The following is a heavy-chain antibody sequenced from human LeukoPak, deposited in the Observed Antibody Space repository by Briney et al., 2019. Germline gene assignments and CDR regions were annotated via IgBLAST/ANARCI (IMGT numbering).Heavy chain of an antibody. V-gene: IGHV1-18*01. CDR1: GYTFSSYG. J-gene: IGHJ4*02. CDR3: ARDCSGSSCYWIH. D-gene: IGHD2-15*01. CDR2: IGAYNGNT. Sequence: GASVKVSCKASGYTFSSYGISWVRQAPGQGLEWLGYIGAYNGNTNYAQKVQGRITMTTDTSTSTAYMEMRSLRSDDTAVYYCARDCSGSSCYWIHWGQGTLVTVSS.